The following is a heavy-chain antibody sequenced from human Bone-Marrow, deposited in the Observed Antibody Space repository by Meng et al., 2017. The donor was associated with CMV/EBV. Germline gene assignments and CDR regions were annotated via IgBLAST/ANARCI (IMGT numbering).Heavy chain of an antibody. J-gene: IGHJ4*02. CDR1: GFTFSNYA. CDR2: ISQSGDAT. V-gene: IGHV3-23*01. D-gene: IGHD1-14*01. CDR3: GRSNHFDY. Sequence: VQLLESGGGLVQPGGSLRLPCAASGFTFSNYAMNWVRQAPGKGLEWVSTISQSGDATYYADSVQGRFTISRDNSKNTLFLQMNSLRADDTAVYYCGRSNHFDYWGQGTLVTVSS.